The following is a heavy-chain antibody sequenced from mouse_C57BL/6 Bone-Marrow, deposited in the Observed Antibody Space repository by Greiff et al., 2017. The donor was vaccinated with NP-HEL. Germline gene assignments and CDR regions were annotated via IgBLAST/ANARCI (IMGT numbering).Heavy chain of an antibody. CDR3: ARGPYGKYAMDY. V-gene: IGHV1-52*01. D-gene: IGHD2-1*01. Sequence: VQLQQSGAELVRPGSSVKLSCKASGYTFTSYWMHWVKQRPIQGLEWIGNIDPSDSETHYNQKFKDKATLTVDKSSSTAYMQLSSLTSEDSAVYYCARGPYGKYAMDYWGQGTSVTVSS. CDR1: GYTFTSYW. J-gene: IGHJ4*01. CDR2: IDPSDSET.